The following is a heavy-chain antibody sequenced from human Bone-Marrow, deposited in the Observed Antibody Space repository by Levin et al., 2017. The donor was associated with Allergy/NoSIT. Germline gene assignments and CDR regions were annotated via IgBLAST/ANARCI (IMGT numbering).Heavy chain of an antibody. CDR2: IWYDGSNK. J-gene: IGHJ4*02. CDR1: GFIFSSYA. Sequence: GGSLRLSCGASGFIFSSYAMHWVRQAPGKGLEWVAMIWYDGSNKDYADSVKGRFTISRDNSKNTLYLQMSSLRAEDTAVYYCVTDPPNSGWSFDDWGRGILVTVCS. D-gene: IGHD6-19*01. CDR3: VTDPPNSGWSFDD. V-gene: IGHV3-33*01.